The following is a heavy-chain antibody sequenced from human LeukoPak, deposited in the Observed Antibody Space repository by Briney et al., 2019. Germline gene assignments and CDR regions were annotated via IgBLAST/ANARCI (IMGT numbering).Heavy chain of an antibody. D-gene: IGHD3-10*01. Sequence: SETLSLTCAVYGGSFSGHYWSWIRQSPGKGPEWIGEINNSGTTSYNPSLESRVTISVDTSKNQFSLKLSSVTAADTAVYYCASSWFGDYYYYYMDVWGKGTTVTVSS. CDR2: INNSGTT. V-gene: IGHV4-34*09. CDR3: ASSWFGDYYYYYMDV. J-gene: IGHJ6*03. CDR1: GGSFSGHY.